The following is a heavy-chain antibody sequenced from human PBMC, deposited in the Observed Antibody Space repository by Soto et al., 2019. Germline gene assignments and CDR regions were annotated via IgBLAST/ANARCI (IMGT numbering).Heavy chain of an antibody. Sequence: ASVKVSCKASGYPFSDNQIHWLRRARGQGLEWMGRINPKSDDTNYAQKFQGRVTMTRDTSIDTAYLELTGLTSDDTATYYCARKHSLDYIRWGLDPWGQGTLVTVS. CDR3: ARKHSLDYIRWGLDP. D-gene: IGHD4-4*01. V-gene: IGHV1-2*02. CDR2: INPKSDDT. J-gene: IGHJ5*02. CDR1: GYPFSDNQ.